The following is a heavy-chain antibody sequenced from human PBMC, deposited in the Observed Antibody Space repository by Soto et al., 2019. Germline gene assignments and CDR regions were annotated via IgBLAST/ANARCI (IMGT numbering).Heavy chain of an antibody. CDR2: IMPIIGTA. CDR3: ARGGYSSAYRLDY. J-gene: IGHJ4*02. D-gene: IGHD6-25*01. V-gene: IGHV1-69*01. Sequence: QVQLVQSGAEVKKPGSSVKVSCKASGGTFSSYAINWVRQLPGQGLEWMGGIMPIIGTANYAQMFQGSVTITADESTSTAYMELSSLRSEDTAVYYCARGGYSSAYRLDYWGQGTLVTVSS. CDR1: GGTFSSYA.